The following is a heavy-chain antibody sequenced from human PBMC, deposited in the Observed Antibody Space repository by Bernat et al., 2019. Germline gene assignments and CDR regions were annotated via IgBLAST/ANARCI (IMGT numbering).Heavy chain of an antibody. D-gene: IGHD3-22*01. CDR2: IIPILGIA. J-gene: IGHJ4*02. Sequence: QVQLVQSGAEVKKPGSSVKVSCKASGGTFSSYTISWVRQAPGQGLEWMGRIIPILGIANYAQKFQSRVTITADKSTSTAYMELSSLGSEDTAVYYCASSVYDSSGYYDYWGQGTLVTVSS. CDR1: GGTFSSYT. CDR3: ASSVYDSSGYYDY. V-gene: IGHV1-69*02.